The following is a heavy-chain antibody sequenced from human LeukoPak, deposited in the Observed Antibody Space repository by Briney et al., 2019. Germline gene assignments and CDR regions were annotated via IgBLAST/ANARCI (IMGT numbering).Heavy chain of an antibody. Sequence: GASVKVSCKASGGTPSSYAISWVRQAPGQGLEWMGGIIPIFGTANYAQKFQGRVTITADESTSTAYMELSSLRSEDTAVYYCARSQEPYDFWSGYYNWFDPWGQGTLVTVSS. CDR1: GGTPSSYA. V-gene: IGHV1-69*01. CDR2: IIPIFGTA. J-gene: IGHJ5*02. D-gene: IGHD3-3*01. CDR3: ARSQEPYDFWSGYYNWFDP.